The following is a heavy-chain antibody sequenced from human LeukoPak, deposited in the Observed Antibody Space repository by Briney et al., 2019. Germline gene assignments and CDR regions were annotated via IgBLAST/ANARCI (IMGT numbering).Heavy chain of an antibody. V-gene: IGHV3-23*01. D-gene: IGHD5-12*01. J-gene: IGHJ4*02. CDR2: ISNSGGRT. CDR3: AKSYNGYESKPDY. CDR1: GFTFSSYA. Sequence: SGGSLRLSCAASGFTFSSYAMSWVRQAPGKGLEWVSSISNSGGRTLYTDSVKGRFTISRDNSKITLYLQMNSLRAEDTAVYYCAKSYNGYESKPDYWGQGTLVTVSS.